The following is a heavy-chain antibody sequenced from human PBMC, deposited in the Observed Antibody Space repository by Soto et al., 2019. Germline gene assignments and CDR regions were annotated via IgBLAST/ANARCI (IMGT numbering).Heavy chain of an antibody. CDR3: AKDLGCISTSCYPYYYYYGMDV. V-gene: IGHV3-30*18. D-gene: IGHD2-2*01. CDR1: GLTFSSYG. CDR2: ISYDGSNK. Sequence: GGSLRLSCAASGLTFSSYGMHWVRQAPGKGLEWVAVISYDGSNKYYADSVKGRFTISRDNSKNTLYLQMNSLRAEDTAVYYCAKDLGCISTSCYPYYYYYGMDVWGQGTTVTVSS. J-gene: IGHJ6*02.